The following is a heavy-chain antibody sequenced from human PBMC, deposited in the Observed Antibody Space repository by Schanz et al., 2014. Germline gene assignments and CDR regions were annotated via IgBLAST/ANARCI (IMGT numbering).Heavy chain of an antibody. D-gene: IGHD2-15*01. Sequence: VQLVESGGGLVQPGGSLRLSCAASGFTFSDHYMDWVRQAPGKGLEWVAVIWSDGSGKYYADSVKGRFTISRDNSENTLYLQMNSLSADDTAVFYCAKGMGYCSGGTCYDYYSYGLDVWGQGTTVTVSS. CDR1: GFTFSDHY. CDR2: IWSDGSGK. J-gene: IGHJ6*02. CDR3: AKGMGYCSGGTCYDYYSYGLDV. V-gene: IGHV3-33*06.